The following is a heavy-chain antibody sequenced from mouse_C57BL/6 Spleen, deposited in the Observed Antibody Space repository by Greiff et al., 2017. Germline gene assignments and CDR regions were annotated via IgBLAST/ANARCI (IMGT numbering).Heavy chain of an antibody. J-gene: IGHJ4*01. V-gene: IGHV10-1*01. Sequence: EVKLVESGGGLVQPKGSLKLSCAASGFSFNTYAMNWVRQAPGKGLEWVARIRSKSNNYATYYADSVKDRFTISRDDSESMLYLQMNNLKTEDTAMYYCVRQEGYYSNQVAMDYWGQGTSVTVSS. CDR3: VRQEGYYSNQVAMDY. CDR1: GFSFNTYA. D-gene: IGHD2-5*01. CDR2: IRSKSNNYAT.